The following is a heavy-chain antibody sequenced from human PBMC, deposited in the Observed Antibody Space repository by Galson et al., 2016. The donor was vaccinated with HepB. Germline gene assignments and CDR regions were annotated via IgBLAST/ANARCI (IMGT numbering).Heavy chain of an antibody. CDR1: GGSISSSSYY. D-gene: IGHD3-3*01. CDR3: ARVCDFWSGYRLDP. J-gene: IGHJ5*02. CDR2: IYYSGST. V-gene: IGHV4-39*07. Sequence: SETLSLTCTVSGGSISSSSYYWGWIRQPPGKGLEWIGNIYYSGSTYFNPSLKSRLTISVDTSKNQFSLRLSSVTAADTAVYYCARVCDFWSGYRLDPWGQGTLVTVSS.